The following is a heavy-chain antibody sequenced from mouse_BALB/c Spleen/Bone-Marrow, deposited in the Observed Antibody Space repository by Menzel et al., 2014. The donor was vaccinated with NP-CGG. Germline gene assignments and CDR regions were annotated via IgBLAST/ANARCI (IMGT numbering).Heavy chain of an antibody. CDR1: GYAFTSYY. V-gene: IGHV1S81*02. D-gene: IGHD1-1*01. J-gene: IGHJ1*01. CDR3: ARKYYGSSYVWYFDV. Sequence: VQLVESGAELVKPGASVKLSCKASGYAFTSYYMYWVKQRPGQGLEWIGEINPSNGGTNFNEKFKSKATLTVDKSSSTAYMQLSSLTSEDSAVYYCARKYYGSSYVWYFDVWGAGTTVTVSS. CDR2: INPSNGGT.